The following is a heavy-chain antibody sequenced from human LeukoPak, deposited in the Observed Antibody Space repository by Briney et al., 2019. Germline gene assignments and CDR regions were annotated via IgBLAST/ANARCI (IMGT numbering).Heavy chain of an antibody. Sequence: PSETLSLTCTVSGGSVSSGSYYWSWIRQPPGKGLEWIGYIYYSGSTNYNPSLKSRVTISVDTSKNQFSLKLSSVTAADTAVYYCARDSPYYDFWSGPKHYFDYWGQGTLVTVSS. D-gene: IGHD3-3*01. J-gene: IGHJ4*02. CDR1: GGSVSSGSYY. CDR3: ARDSPYYDFWSGPKHYFDY. CDR2: IYYSGST. V-gene: IGHV4-61*01.